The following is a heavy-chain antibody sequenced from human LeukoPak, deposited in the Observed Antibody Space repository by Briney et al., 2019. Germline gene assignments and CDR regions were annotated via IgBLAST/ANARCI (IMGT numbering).Heavy chain of an antibody. D-gene: IGHD6-13*01. CDR1: GYTFTSYG. CDR3: ARDAPYSSSWHMNYYYGMDV. CDR2: ISAYNGNT. J-gene: IGHJ6*02. Sequence: ASVKVSCKASGYTFTSYGISWVRQAPGQGLEWMGCISAYNGNTNYAQKLQGRVTMTTDTSTSTAYMELRSLRSDDTAVYYCARDAPYSSSWHMNYYYGMDVWGQGTTVTVSS. V-gene: IGHV1-18*01.